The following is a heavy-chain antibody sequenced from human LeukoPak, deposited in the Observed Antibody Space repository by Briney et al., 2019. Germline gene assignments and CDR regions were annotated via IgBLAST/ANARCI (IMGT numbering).Heavy chain of an antibody. D-gene: IGHD5-24*01. Sequence: GSLRLXXXXSGFTXSSYWMHWVRHAPGKGLVWVSRINTDGGSTNYADSVKGRFTISRDNAKNTLYLQMNSLRAEDTALYYCVRPTIDGYEFDYWGQGTLVTVSS. CDR2: INTDGGST. V-gene: IGHV3-74*01. CDR1: GFTXSSYW. J-gene: IGHJ4*02. CDR3: VRPTIDGYEFDY.